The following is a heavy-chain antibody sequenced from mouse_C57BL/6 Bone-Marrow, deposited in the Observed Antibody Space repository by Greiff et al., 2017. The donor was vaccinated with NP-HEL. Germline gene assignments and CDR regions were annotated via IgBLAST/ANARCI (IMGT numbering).Heavy chain of an antibody. CDR3: AREFITTVENWFAY. D-gene: IGHD1-1*01. J-gene: IGHJ3*01. CDR2: IHPNSGST. V-gene: IGHV1-64*01. Sequence: QVQLQQSGAELVKPGASVKLSCKASGYTFTSYWMHWVKQRPGQGLEWIGMIHPNSGSTNYNEKFKSTATLTVDKSSSTAYMQLSSLTSEDSAVYYCAREFITTVENWFAYWGQGTLVTVSA. CDR1: GYTFTSYW.